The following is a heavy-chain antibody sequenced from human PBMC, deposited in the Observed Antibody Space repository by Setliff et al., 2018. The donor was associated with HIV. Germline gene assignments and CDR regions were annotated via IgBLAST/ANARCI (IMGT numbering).Heavy chain of an antibody. Sequence: GASVKVSCKASGYTFTNYAISWVRQAPGQGLEWMGWISAYNTNANYAQKYQGRVTMTTDTSTNTIYMELRSLSSDDTAVYFCARSTVLVTAIILIDYWGQGTLVTVSS. V-gene: IGHV1-18*01. CDR3: ARSTVLVTAIILIDY. D-gene: IGHD2-21*02. CDR2: ISAYNTNA. J-gene: IGHJ4*02. CDR1: GYTFTNYA.